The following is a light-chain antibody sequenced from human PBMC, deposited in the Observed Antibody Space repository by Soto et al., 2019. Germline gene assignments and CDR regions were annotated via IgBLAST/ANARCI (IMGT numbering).Light chain of an antibody. CDR1: QSLLHSSGYIY. CDR2: DAS. CDR3: QQYSSSRT. J-gene: IGKJ1*01. Sequence: EIVLTQSPLSLPVTPGEPASISCSSIQSLLHSSGYIYLAWYQQKPGLAPRLLIYDASYRANGIPDRFSGSGSGTDFTLTISRLEPEDFAVYYCQQYSSSRTFGQGTKVDIK. V-gene: IGKV3D-20*01.